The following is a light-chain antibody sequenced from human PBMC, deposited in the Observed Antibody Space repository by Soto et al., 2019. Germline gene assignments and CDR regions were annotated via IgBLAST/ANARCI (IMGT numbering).Light chain of an antibody. J-gene: IGKJ1*01. CDR1: QTVTNN. CDR3: QQYNDWPRT. V-gene: IGKV3-15*01. CDR2: GAS. Sequence: EIVVTLSPATLSVSPGERATLSCRASQTVTNNLAWYLHKPGQAPRLVIYGASSRAPGIPDRFSGSGYGTGFTLTISSLQSEDFAIYYCQQYNDWPRTFGQGTKVDI.